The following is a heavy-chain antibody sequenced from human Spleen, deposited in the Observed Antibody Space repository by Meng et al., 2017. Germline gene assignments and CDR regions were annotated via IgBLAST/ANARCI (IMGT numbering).Heavy chain of an antibody. J-gene: IGHJ5*02. CDR3: VRSSAWVRTGFDP. D-gene: IGHD6-19*01. Sequence: QPQLQESGPGLVEPSETLSLTCTVPDDAIFTSGYYWGWIRQSPGKGLEWIGSIGHAGYTYYTPSLKSRVVVSLDTSKSQFSLILTSVTAADTAVYYCVRSSAWVRTGFDPWGQGTLVTVSS. V-gene: IGHV4-39*01. CDR2: IGHAGYT. CDR1: DDAIFTSGYY.